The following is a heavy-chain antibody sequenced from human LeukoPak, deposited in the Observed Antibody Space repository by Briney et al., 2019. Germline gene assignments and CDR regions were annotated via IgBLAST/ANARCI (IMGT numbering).Heavy chain of an antibody. V-gene: IGHV1-8*03. CDR3: ARGLGNDEGWELLLFDY. CDR2: MNPNSGNT. D-gene: IGHD1-26*01. CDR1: GYTFTSYD. J-gene: IGHJ4*02. Sequence: ASVKVSCKASGYTFTSYDINWVRQATGQGLEWMGWMNPNSGNTGYAQKFQGRATITRNTSISTAYMELSSLRSEDTAVYYCARGLGNDEGWELLLFDYWGQGTLVTVSS.